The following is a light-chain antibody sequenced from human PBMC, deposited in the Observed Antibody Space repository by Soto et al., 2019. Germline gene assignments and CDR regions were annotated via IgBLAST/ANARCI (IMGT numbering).Light chain of an antibody. J-gene: IGLJ3*02. V-gene: IGLV3-21*04. CDR2: YDS. Sequence: SYELTQPPSVSVAPGKTARITCGGNNIGSKGVHWYQQKSGQAPVLVIYYDSDRPSGIPERFSGSNSGNTATLTISRVEAGDEADYYCQVWDSSSDHRVFGGGTKLTVL. CDR1: NIGSKG. CDR3: QVWDSSSDHRV.